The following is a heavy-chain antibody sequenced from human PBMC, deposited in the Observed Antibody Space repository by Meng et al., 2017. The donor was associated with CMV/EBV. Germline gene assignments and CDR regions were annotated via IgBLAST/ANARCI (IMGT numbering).Heavy chain of an antibody. V-gene: IGHV4-38-2*02. CDR1: GGSFSGYY. Sequence: SETLSLTCAVYGGSFSGYYWGWIRQPPGKGLEWIGSIYHSGSTYYNPSLKSRVTISVDTSKNQFSLKLSSVTAADTAVYYCARERGFVVVVPAANGPFDYWGQGTLVTVSS. CDR2: IYHSGST. D-gene: IGHD2-2*01. CDR3: ARERGFVVVVPAANGPFDY. J-gene: IGHJ4*02.